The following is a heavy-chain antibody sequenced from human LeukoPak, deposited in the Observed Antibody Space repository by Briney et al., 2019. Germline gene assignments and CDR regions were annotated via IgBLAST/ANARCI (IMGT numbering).Heavy chain of an antibody. J-gene: IGHJ4*02. CDR2: ISSSSTTI. Sequence: PGGSLRLSCAASGFTFSSYSMMWVRQAPGKGLEWVSYISSSSTTIHYADSVKGRFTISIDNAKNSVYLQMNSLRAEDTAVYYCARGLYCSGGSCYSGYFDYWGQGTLVTVSS. CDR1: GFTFSSYS. CDR3: ARGLYCSGGSCYSGYFDY. D-gene: IGHD2-15*01. V-gene: IGHV3-48*01.